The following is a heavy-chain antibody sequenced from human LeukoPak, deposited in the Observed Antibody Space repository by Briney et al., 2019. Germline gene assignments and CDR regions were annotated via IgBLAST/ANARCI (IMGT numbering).Heavy chain of an antibody. CDR3: AREYCSGGSCYWGSYHYYYMDV. J-gene: IGHJ6*03. Sequence: GRSLRLSCAASGFTFSSYAMHWVRQAPGKGLEWVAVISYDGSNKYYADSVKGRFTISRDNSKNTLYLQMNSLRAEDTAVYYCAREYCSGGSCYWGSYHYYYMDVWGKGTTVTVSS. D-gene: IGHD2-15*01. V-gene: IGHV3-30*04. CDR1: GFTFSSYA. CDR2: ISYDGSNK.